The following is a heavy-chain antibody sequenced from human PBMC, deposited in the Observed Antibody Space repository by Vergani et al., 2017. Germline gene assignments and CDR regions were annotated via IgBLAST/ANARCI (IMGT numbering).Heavy chain of an antibody. D-gene: IGHD3-22*01. J-gene: IGHJ4*02. Sequence: EVQLVESGGGVVRPGGSLRLSCAASGFTFSSYWMSWVRQAPGKGLEWVANIKQDGSEKYYVDSVKGRFTISRANAKNSLYLQMNSLRAEDTAVYYCARGGPGYYDSSGYNWGQGTLVTVSS. CDR2: IKQDGSEK. V-gene: IGHV3-7*03. CDR3: ARGGPGYYDSSGYN. CDR1: GFTFSSYW.